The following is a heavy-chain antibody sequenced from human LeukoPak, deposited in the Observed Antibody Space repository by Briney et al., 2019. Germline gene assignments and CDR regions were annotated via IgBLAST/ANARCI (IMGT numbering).Heavy chain of an antibody. J-gene: IGHJ4*02. V-gene: IGHV3-30*04. Sequence: GGSLRLSCAASGFTFSSYAMHWVRQAPGKGLEWVAVISYDGSNKYYADSVKGRFTISRDNSKNTLYLQMNSLRAEDTAVYYCARDRSSSVYDSSGYYLSYFDYWSQGTLVTVSS. CDR1: GFTFSSYA. D-gene: IGHD3-22*01. CDR3: ARDRSSSVYDSSGYYLSYFDY. CDR2: ISYDGSNK.